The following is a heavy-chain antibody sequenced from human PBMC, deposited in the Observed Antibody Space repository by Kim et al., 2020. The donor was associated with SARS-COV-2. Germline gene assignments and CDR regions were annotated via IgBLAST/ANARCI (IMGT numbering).Heavy chain of an antibody. CDR3: VKESYGDYVPYYYYGMDV. CDR1: GFTFSSYA. CDR2: ISSNGGST. Sequence: GGSLRLSCSASGFTFSSYAMHWVRQAPGKGLEYVSAISSNGGSTCYADSVKGRFTISRDNSKNTLYLQMSSLRAEDTAVYYCVKESYGDYVPYYYYGMDVWGQGTTVTVSS. J-gene: IGHJ6*02. V-gene: IGHV3-64D*09. D-gene: IGHD4-17*01.